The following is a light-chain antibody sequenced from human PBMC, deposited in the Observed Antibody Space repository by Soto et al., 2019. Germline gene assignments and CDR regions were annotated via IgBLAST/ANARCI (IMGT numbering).Light chain of an antibody. CDR3: SSYRSSSTYV. Sequence: QSALTQPASVSGSPGQSITISCTGTSSDVGGYNYVSWYQQHPGKAPKLMICDVSNRPSGVSNRFSGSKSGNTASLTISGLQAEDEADYYCSSYRSSSTYVFGTGTKLTV. CDR2: DVS. J-gene: IGLJ1*01. CDR1: SSDVGGYNY. V-gene: IGLV2-14*01.